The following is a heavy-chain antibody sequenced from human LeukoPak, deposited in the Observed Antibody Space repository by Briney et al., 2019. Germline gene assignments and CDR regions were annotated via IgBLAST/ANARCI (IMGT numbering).Heavy chain of an antibody. CDR3: ARGIAGASSDK. V-gene: IGHV5-51*01. Sequence: GESLKISCKGSGYSFTSYWIGWVRQMPGKGLEWMGINYPGDPDTRYSPSFQGQVTISADKSISTDYLQWSSLKASDTAMYYGARGIAGASSDKWGQGTLVTVSS. CDR1: GYSFTSYW. D-gene: IGHD6-19*01. J-gene: IGHJ4*02. CDR2: NYPGDPDT.